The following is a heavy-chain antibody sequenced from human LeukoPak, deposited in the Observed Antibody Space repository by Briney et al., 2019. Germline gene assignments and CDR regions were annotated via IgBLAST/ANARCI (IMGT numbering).Heavy chain of an antibody. CDR3: AREGYYGSGSYNYYYYGMDV. CDR1: GYTFTGYY. Sequence: ASVKVSCKASGYTFTGYYMHWVRQAPGQGLEWMGCINPNSGGTNYAQKFQGRVTMTRDTSISTAYMELSRLRSDDTAVYYCAREGYYGSGSYNYYYYGMDVWGQGTTVTVSS. J-gene: IGHJ6*02. D-gene: IGHD3-10*01. CDR2: INPNSGGT. V-gene: IGHV1-2*02.